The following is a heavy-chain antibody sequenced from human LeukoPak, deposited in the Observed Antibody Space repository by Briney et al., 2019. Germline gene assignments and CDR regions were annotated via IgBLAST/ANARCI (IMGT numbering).Heavy chain of an antibody. D-gene: IGHD6-13*01. CDR1: GTSINSYD. Sequence: PSETLSLTCTVSGTSINSYDWSWIRQPPGKGLEWVGYIYYSGTTNYNPSFKSRLTISVDPPKSQFSLKLNSVTAADTAVYYCATYDSYTRSWSSAWYFDLWGRGTLVTVSS. V-gene: IGHV4-59*08. J-gene: IGHJ2*01. CDR2: IYYSGTT. CDR3: ATYDSYTRSWSSAWYFDL.